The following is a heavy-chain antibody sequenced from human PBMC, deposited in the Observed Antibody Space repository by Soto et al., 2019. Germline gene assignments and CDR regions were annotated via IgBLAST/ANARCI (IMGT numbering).Heavy chain of an antibody. D-gene: IGHD2-2*03. Sequence: SVKVSGKASGFTFTSSAVQWVRQARGQRLERIGWIVVGSGNTNYAQKFQERVTITRDMSTSTAYMELSSLRSEDTAVYYCAADGSRRGGPDEVYGMDVWRQGTTVTVSS. J-gene: IGHJ6*02. CDR3: AADGSRRGGPDEVYGMDV. CDR1: GFTFTSSA. V-gene: IGHV1-58*01. CDR2: IVVGSGNT.